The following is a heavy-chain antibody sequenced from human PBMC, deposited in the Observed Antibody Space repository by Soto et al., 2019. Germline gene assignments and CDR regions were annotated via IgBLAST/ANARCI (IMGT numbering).Heavy chain of an antibody. Sequence: DVQLLESGGHLVQPGGSLRLSCAASGFTFSSYAMSWVRQAPGKGLEWVSSVSAGGDMTYYSDSVKGRFTISRDNSNNALFLQMNCPGIEDTALYYCARGDRGGSGSPASYYYSGLDVWGQGTTVTVSS. CDR2: VSAGGDMT. D-gene: IGHD3-10*01. CDR1: GFTFSSYA. V-gene: IGHV3-23*01. CDR3: ARGDRGGSGSPASYYYSGLDV. J-gene: IGHJ6*02.